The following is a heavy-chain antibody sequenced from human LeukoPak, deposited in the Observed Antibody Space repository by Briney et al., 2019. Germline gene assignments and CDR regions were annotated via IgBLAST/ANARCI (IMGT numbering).Heavy chain of an antibody. J-gene: IGHJ4*02. CDR1: GDSVRRYH. Sequence: SETLSLTCTVSGDSVRRYHWSWIRQSPGKGLEWIGYIYDSGSTNCNPSLKSRVTISVDTSKNQFSLKLSSVTPADTAVYYCAREVDDYCNGPYCYARLLDFWGQGTLVAVSS. V-gene: IGHV4-59*02. CDR2: IYDSGST. D-gene: IGHD2-15*01. CDR3: AREVDDYCNGPYCYARLLDF.